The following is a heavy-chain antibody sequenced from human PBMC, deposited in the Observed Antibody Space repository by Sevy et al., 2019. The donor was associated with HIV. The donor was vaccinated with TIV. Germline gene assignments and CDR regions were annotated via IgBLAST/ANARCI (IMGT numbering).Heavy chain of an antibody. D-gene: IGHD5-12*01. V-gene: IGHV3-15*07. Sequence: GGSLRLSCAASGFTLNKAWMNWVRQAPGKGLEWVGRIKSETDGGTTDYAQPVKGRFSISRDDSKNTLYLQMNSLKIEDTAVYYCSMEDGYNYFDYWGQGALVTVSS. CDR3: SMEDGYNYFDY. CDR2: IKSETDGGTT. J-gene: IGHJ4*02. CDR1: GFTLNKAW.